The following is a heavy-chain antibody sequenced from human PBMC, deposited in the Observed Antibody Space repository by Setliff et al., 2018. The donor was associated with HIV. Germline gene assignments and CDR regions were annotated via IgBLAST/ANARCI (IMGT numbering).Heavy chain of an antibody. V-gene: IGHV1-2*06. J-gene: IGHJ4*02. CDR2: INPNIGST. CDR1: GYTFTGYY. Sequence: ASVKVSCKASGYTFTGYYIHWVRQAPGQGLQWMGRINPNIGSTNYAQNFQGRATMTRDTSVNTAFMELSNLRSDDTAVYYCARVQPQLGRREGDYWGQGTLVTVSS. D-gene: IGHD7-27*01. CDR3: ARVQPQLGRREGDY.